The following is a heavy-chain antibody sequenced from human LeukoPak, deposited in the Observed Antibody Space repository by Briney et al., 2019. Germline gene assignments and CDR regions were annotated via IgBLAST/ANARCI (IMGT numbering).Heavy chain of an antibody. J-gene: IGHJ6*04. Sequence: GGSLRLSCAASGFTFSSYSMNWVRQAPGKGLEWVSSISSSSSYIYYADSVKGRFTISRDNAKNSLYLQMNSLRAEDTAVYYCARVGSYDILTGYTLGYYYGMDVWGKGTTVTVSS. CDR1: GFTFSSYS. CDR2: ISSSSSYI. V-gene: IGHV3-21*01. CDR3: ARVGSYDILTGYTLGYYYGMDV. D-gene: IGHD3-9*01.